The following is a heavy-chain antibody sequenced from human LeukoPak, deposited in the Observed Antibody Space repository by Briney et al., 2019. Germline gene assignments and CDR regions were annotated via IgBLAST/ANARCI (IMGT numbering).Heavy chain of an antibody. CDR3: ASFDYGGYYQFDN. J-gene: IGHJ4*02. D-gene: IGHD3-22*01. Sequence: SETLSLTCAVYGGSLSGYYWSWIRQPPGKGLEWIGEINHSGSTNYNPSLKSRVTISVDTSKNQFSLKVASVTAADTAVYYCASFDYGGYYQFDNWGQGTLVTVSS. V-gene: IGHV4-34*01. CDR2: INHSGST. CDR1: GGSLSGYY.